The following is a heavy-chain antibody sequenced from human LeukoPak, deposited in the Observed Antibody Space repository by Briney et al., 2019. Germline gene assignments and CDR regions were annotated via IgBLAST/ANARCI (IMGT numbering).Heavy chain of an antibody. D-gene: IGHD3-22*01. V-gene: IGHV3-7*01. CDR2: IKQDGSEK. CDR3: ARVKPPYYYDSSGYY. CDR1: GFTFSSYW. Sequence: GGSLRLSCAASGFTFSSYWMSWVRQAPGKGLEWVANIKQDGSEKYYVDSVKGRFTISRDNAKNSLYLQMNSLRAEDTAVYYCARVKPPYYYDSSGYYWGQGTLVTVSS. J-gene: IGHJ4*02.